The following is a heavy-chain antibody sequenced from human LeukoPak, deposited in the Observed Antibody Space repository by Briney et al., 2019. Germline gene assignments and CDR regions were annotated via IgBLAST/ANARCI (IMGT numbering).Heavy chain of an antibody. D-gene: IGHD2-15*01. CDR3: ARAHCSGGSCYYYYYYMDV. V-gene: IGHV3-21*01. J-gene: IGHJ6*03. CDR2: ISSSSSYI. CDR1: GFTFSSYS. Sequence: GGSLRLSCAASGFTFSSYSMNWVRQAPGKGLEWVSSISSSSSYIYYADSVKGRFTISRDNAENSLYLQMNSLRAEDTAVYYCARAHCSGGSCYYYYYYMDVWGKGTTVTISS.